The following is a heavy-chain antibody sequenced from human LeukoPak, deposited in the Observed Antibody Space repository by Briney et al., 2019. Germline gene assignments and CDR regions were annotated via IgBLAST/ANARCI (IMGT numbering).Heavy chain of an antibody. Sequence: PSETLSLTCTVSGGSISSYHWSWIRQSPGKGLEWMGYIQYSGSTNRNPSLKSRVTVSVDTSKNQFSLSLTSVTAADTAVYYCATLGLLRGAGFNLATHFDFWGQGTLVTVSS. J-gene: IGHJ4*02. D-gene: IGHD1-26*01. CDR3: ATLGLLRGAGFNLATHFDF. V-gene: IGHV4-59*08. CDR1: GGSISSYH. CDR2: IQYSGST.